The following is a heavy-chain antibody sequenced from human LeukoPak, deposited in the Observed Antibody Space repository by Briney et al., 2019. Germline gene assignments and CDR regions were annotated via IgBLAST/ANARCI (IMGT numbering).Heavy chain of an antibody. V-gene: IGHV3-33*01. Sequence: PGGSLRLSCAASGFTFSSYGMHWVRQAPGKGLEWVAVIWYDGSNKYHADSVKGRFTISRDNSKNTLYLQMNSLRAEDTAVYYCARDVRDGSGSYYIGSPDVWGQGTTVTVSS. CDR2: IWYDGSNK. D-gene: IGHD3-10*01. J-gene: IGHJ6*02. CDR3: ARDVRDGSGSYYIGSPDV. CDR1: GFTFSSYG.